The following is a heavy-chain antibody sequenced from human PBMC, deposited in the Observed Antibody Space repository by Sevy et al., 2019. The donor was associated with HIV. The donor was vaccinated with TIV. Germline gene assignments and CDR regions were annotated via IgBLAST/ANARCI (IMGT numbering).Heavy chain of an antibody. V-gene: IGHV3-23*01. D-gene: IGHD3-22*01. J-gene: IGHJ3*02. Sequence: GGSLRLSCTTSGFTFTSYAMNWVRQAPGKGLEWVSTIFRNFRGVDVTYAAESVKGRFTISRDYSRNTLYLQMNSLRAEDTAVYYCAGARYDSSGSLDALDIWGQGTMVTVSS. CDR3: AGARYDSSGSLDALDI. CDR1: GFTFTSYA. CDR2: IFRNFRGVDVT.